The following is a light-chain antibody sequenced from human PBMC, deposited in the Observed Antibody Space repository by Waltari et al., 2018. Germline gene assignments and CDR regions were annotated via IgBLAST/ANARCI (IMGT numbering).Light chain of an antibody. J-gene: IGKJ1*01. CDR3: QKYDRLPAT. CDR2: GAS. Sequence: EVVLTQSPGTLSLSPGERATLFCRASQSVSRYLAWYQQKPGQAPRPLIYGASSRATGIPDRFSGVGSGTDFSLTISRLEPEDFAVYYCQKYDRLPATFGQGTKVEIK. V-gene: IGKV3-20*01. CDR1: QSVSRY.